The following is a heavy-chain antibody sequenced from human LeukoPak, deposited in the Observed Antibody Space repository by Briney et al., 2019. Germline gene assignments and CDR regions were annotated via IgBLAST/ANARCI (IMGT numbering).Heavy chain of an antibody. CDR3: VGYDYVWGSYRNFDY. CDR1: GFTFSDYY. V-gene: IGHV3-11*04. Sequence: GGPLRLSCAASGFTFSDYYMSWIRQAPGKGLEWVSYISSSGSTIYYADSVKGRFTISRDNAKNSLYLQMNSLRAEDTAVYYCVGYDYVWGSYRNFDYWGQGTLVTVSS. D-gene: IGHD3-16*02. J-gene: IGHJ4*02. CDR2: ISSSGSTI.